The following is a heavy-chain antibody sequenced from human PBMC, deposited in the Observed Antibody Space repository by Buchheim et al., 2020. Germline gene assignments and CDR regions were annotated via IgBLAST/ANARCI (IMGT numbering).Heavy chain of an antibody. D-gene: IGHD3-10*01. CDR2: VSSSGNS. CDR1: GGSVFTSASY. CDR3: ARLRKSRRGSGIELFDY. Sequence: QLQESGPGLVKPSETLSLTCTVSGGSVFTSASYWGWVRQSPGKGLEWIGSVSSSGNSYYTPSLRSRLTISLDTSKNQFSLRLTSVTAADRAVYYCARLRKSRRGSGIELFDYWGQGTL. V-gene: IGHV4-39*01. J-gene: IGHJ4*02.